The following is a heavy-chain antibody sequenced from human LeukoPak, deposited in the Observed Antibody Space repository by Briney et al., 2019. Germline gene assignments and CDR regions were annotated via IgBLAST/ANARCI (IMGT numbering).Heavy chain of an antibody. J-gene: IGHJ5*02. V-gene: IGHV4-34*01. CDR3: ARGPMYYDFWSGYYTKWFDP. Sequence: PSETLSLTCAVYGVSFSGYHWSWIRQPPGKGLEWIGEINHSGSTNYNPSLKSRVTISVDTSKNQFSLKLSSVTAADTAVYYCARGPMYYDFWSGYYTKWFDPWGQGTLVTVSS. D-gene: IGHD3-3*01. CDR2: INHSGST. CDR1: GVSFSGYH.